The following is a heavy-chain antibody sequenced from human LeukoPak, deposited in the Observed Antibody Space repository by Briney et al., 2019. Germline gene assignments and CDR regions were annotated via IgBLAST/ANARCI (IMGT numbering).Heavy chain of an antibody. Sequence: GGSLRLSCAASGFTFSSYGMHLVRQAPGKGLEWVGVIWNDGNNKYYADSVKGRFTISRDNPMNALYLQMNSLRAEDTAVYYCARGGNYHDTSGLFDSWGQGTLVTVSS. J-gene: IGHJ4*02. CDR3: ARGGNYHDTSGLFDS. V-gene: IGHV3-33*01. CDR2: IWNDGNNK. D-gene: IGHD3-22*01. CDR1: GFTFSSYG.